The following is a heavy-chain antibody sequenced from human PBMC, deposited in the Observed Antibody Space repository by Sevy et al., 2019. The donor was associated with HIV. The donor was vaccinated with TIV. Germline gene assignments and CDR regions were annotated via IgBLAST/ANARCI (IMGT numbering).Heavy chain of an antibody. CDR2: VKSKTDGATT. J-gene: IGHJ4*02. Sequence: GGSLRLSCVASGFTFSNAWMSWVRQAPGKGLEWVGRVKSKTDGATTDYAALVKGRFTISRDDSENTLYLQMNSLKTEDTAVYYCAAIVVVPAELWGRGTLVTVSS. CDR1: GFTFSNAW. V-gene: IGHV3-15*01. CDR3: AAIVVVPAEL. D-gene: IGHD2-2*01.